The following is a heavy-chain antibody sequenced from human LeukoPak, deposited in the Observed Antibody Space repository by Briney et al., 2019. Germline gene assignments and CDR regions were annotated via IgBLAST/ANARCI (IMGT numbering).Heavy chain of an antibody. J-gene: IGHJ5*02. V-gene: IGHV4-59*01. D-gene: IGHD4-17*01. CDR2: IYYSGRT. CDR1: GGSLSSYY. Sequence: SETLSLTCTVSGGSLSSYYWSWIRQPPGKGLEWIGYIYYSGRTTYNPSLKSRDTISLDTSKNQLALKLSSVTAADTAGDYCAREKEGYRDSYWFDRWGEGTLVTVSS. CDR3: AREKEGYRDSYWFDR.